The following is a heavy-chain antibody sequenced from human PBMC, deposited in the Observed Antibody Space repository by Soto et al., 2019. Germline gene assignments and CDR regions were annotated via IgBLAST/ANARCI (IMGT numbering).Heavy chain of an antibody. J-gene: IGHJ6*03. CDR2: IYYSGST. CDR1: GGSISSYY. V-gene: IGHV4-59*01. D-gene: IGHD5-12*01. Sequence: SETLSLTCTVSGGSISSYYWSWIRQPPGKGLEWIGYIYYSGSTNYNPSLKSRVTISVDTSKNQFSLKLSSVTAADTAVYYCAGNIVATKGGVLLLGYMDVWGKGTTVTVSS. CDR3: AGNIVATKGGVLLLGYMDV.